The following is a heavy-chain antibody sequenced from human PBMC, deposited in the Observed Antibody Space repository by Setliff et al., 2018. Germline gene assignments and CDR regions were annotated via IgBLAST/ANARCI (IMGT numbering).Heavy chain of an antibody. J-gene: IGHJ6*03. Sequence: SETLSLTCAVYGGSFSDYHWSWIRQTPGKGLEWIGKINHSGSSTYNPSLKSRVTISLYTSKSQFSLTLSPVTAADTAVHYCARGGGYNSGSYQGGFYYMDVWGKGTTGTVS. CDR3: ARGGGYNSGSYQGGFYYMDV. CDR2: INHSGSS. CDR1: GGSFSDYH. V-gene: IGHV4-34*01. D-gene: IGHD6-19*01.